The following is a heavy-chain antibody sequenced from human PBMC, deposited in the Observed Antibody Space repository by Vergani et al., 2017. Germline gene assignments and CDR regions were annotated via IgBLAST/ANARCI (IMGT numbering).Heavy chain of an antibody. V-gene: IGHV4-30-4*08. CDR3: ARHLAYCGGDCYPYYYGMDV. Sequence: QVQLQESGPGLVKPSQTLSLICTVSGGSVSSGEYYWNWIRQPPGKGLEWIGYIYFNGNTYYNPSLKNRVTISSDTFKNHFSLKLISVTAADTAVYYCARHLAYCGGDCYPYYYGMDVWGQGTTVTVSS. D-gene: IGHD2-21*02. CDR2: IYFNGNT. J-gene: IGHJ6*02. CDR1: GGSVSSGEYY.